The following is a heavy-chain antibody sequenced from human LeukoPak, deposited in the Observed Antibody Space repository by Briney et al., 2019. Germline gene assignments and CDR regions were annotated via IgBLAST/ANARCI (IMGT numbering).Heavy chain of an antibody. CDR1: GLTFSSYA. J-gene: IGHJ4*02. Sequence: GGSLRLSCAASGLTFSSYAMGWVRQAPGKGLEWVSVISGSGGSTYYADSVKGRFTISRDNSKNTLYLQMNRLRAEDTAVYYCAKDPSNYPYYFDYWGQGTLVTVSS. CDR3: AKDPSNYPYYFDY. V-gene: IGHV3-23*01. CDR2: ISGSGGST. D-gene: IGHD4-11*01.